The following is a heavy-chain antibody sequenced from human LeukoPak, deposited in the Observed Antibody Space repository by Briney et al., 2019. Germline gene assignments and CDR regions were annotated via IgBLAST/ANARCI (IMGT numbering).Heavy chain of an antibody. D-gene: IGHD6-19*01. CDR3: VKDPIPYSSGWPTFDY. Sequence: GGSLRLSCTASGFIFSNYVMSWVRQAPGKWLEWVSSITGSGGGTYYADSVKGGFTISRDNSKNTLYLQMSSLRAEDTAVYYCVKDPIPYSSGWPTFDYWGQGTLVTVSS. CDR2: ITGSGGGT. J-gene: IGHJ4*02. V-gene: IGHV3-23*01. CDR1: GFIFSNYV.